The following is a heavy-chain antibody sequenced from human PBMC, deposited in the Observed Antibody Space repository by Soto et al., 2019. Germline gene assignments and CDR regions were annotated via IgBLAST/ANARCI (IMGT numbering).Heavy chain of an antibody. CDR1: GGSFSGYY. V-gene: IGHV4-34*01. D-gene: IGHD3-9*01. J-gene: IGHJ4*02. CDR3: VRTYYDILTGYYNVFDY. Sequence: SETLSLTCAVYGGSFSGYYWSWIRQPPGKGLEWIGEINHSGSTNYNPSLKSRVTISVDTSKNQFSLKLSSVTAADTAVYYCVRTYYDILTGYYNVFDYWGQGTLVTVSS. CDR2: INHSGST.